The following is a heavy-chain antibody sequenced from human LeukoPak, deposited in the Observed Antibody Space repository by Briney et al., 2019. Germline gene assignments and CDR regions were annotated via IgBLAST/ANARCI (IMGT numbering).Heavy chain of an antibody. CDR1: GFTFSSYV. V-gene: IGHV3-23*01. CDR3: AKGGYYYDSSGYYYDFDY. D-gene: IGHD3-22*01. J-gene: IGHJ4*02. CDR2: ISGSGGRS. Sequence: AGGSLRLSCAASGFTFSSYVMSWVRQAPGKGLEWVSVISGSGGRSYYADSVKGRFTISRDNSKNTLYLRMNSPRAEDTALYYCAKGGYYYDSSGYYYDFDYWGQGTLVTVSS.